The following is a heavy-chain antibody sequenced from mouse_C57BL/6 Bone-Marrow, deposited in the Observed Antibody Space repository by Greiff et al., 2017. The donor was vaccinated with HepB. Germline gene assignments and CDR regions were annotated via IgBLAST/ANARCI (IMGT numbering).Heavy chain of an antibody. J-gene: IGHJ4*01. D-gene: IGHD2-3*01. CDR1: GYTFTNYW. CDR3: ARWWLLGAMDY. CDR2: IYPGGGYT. Sequence: QQSGAELVRPGTSVKMSCKASGYTFTNYWIGWAKQRPGHGLEWIGDIYPGGGYTNYNEKFKGKATLTADKSSSTAYMQFSSLTSEDSAIYYCARWWLLGAMDYWGQGTSVTVSS. V-gene: IGHV1-63*01.